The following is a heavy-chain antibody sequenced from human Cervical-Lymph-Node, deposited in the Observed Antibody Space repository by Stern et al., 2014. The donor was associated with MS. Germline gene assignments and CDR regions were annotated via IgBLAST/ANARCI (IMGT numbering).Heavy chain of an antibody. D-gene: IGHD5/OR15-5a*01. J-gene: IGHJ5*01. CDR1: GGSISSGSHY. Sequence: QVQLQESGPGLVKPSQTLSFTCTVSGGSISSGSHYWSWIRQPAGKGLEWVGRIYSTGRVDYNPSFKGRVTMSVDTSKDQFSLELRSVTAADTAMYYCAREWIYEVSWFDSWGQGSLVIVSS. CDR3: AREWIYEVSWFDS. V-gene: IGHV4-61*02. CDR2: IYSTGRV.